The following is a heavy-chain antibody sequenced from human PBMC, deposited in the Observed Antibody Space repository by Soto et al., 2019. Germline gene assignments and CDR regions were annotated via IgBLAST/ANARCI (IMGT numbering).Heavy chain of an antibody. CDR2: ITGGGDIT. CDR3: ARDPNGDYVGAFDF. V-gene: IGHV3-23*01. CDR1: GIIFRDYA. J-gene: IGHJ3*01. D-gene: IGHD4-17*01. Sequence: EVQVLESGGGLEQPGGSLRLSCVASGIIFRDYAMIWVRQAPGVGLEWASAITGGGDITYYADSVTCRFTISRDDYKSTLYLHMNNLRADDTAIYYCARDPNGDYVGAFDFWGQGIKVTVS.